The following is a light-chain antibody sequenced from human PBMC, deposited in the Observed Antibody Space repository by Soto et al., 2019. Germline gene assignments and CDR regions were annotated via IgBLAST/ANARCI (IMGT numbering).Light chain of an antibody. CDR3: QQSYTTPIT. Sequence: DIQMTQSPSSLSASIGDRVTITCRARQSISSYLNWYQQKPGKAPKLLIYAASSLQSGVPSRFSGSGSGTDFTLSISSLHPEDFATYYCQQSYTTPITFGGGTKVEIK. V-gene: IGKV1-39*01. CDR2: AAS. CDR1: QSISSY. J-gene: IGKJ4*01.